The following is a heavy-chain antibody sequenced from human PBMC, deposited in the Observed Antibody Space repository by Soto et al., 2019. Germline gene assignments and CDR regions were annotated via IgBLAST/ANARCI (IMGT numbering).Heavy chain of an antibody. CDR2: LWYDGSNI. CDR1: GFTISSYA. CDR3: ARDVNVFWSGYLY. D-gene: IGHD3-3*01. J-gene: IGHJ4*02. V-gene: IGHV3-33*01. Sequence: QVQLVESVGGVVQPGKSLRLSCTTSGFTISSYAMHWVRQAPGKGLEWVAVLWYDGSNIQYADSVKGRFTISRDNSKSTVYLQMDSLRAEDTAVYYCARDVNVFWSGYLYWGQGTLVTVSS.